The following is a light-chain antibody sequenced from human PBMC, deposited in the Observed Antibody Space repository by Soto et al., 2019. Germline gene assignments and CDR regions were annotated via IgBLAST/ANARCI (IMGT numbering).Light chain of an antibody. CDR3: CSYAGSYKGYV. CDR2: DVS. V-gene: IGLV2-11*01. J-gene: IGLJ1*01. Sequence: QSALTQPRSVSGSPGQSVTISCTGTSSDVGGYNYVSGYQQHPGKAPKFMIYDVSKRPSGVPDRFSGSKSGNTASLTISGLQAEDEADYYCCSYAGSYKGYVFGSGTKVTVL. CDR1: SSDVGGYNY.